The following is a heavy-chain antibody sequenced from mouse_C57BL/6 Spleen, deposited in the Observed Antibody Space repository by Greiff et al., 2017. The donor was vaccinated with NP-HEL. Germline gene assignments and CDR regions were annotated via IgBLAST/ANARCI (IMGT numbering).Heavy chain of an antibody. CDR1: GFNIKNTY. V-gene: IGHV14-3*01. CDR2: IDPANGNT. CDR3: ARVTTVVPHYYAMDY. D-gene: IGHD1-1*01. Sequence: VQLKQSVAELVRPGASVKLSCTASGFNIKNTYMHWVKQRPEQGLEWIGRIDPANGNTKYAPKFQGKATITADTSSNTAYLQLSSLTSADTAIYYCARVTTVVPHYYAMDYWGQGTSVTVSS. J-gene: IGHJ4*01.